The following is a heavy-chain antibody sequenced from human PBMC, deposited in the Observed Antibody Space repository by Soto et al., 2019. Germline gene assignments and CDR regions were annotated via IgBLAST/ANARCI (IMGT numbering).Heavy chain of an antibody. CDR2: INPSGGST. V-gene: IGHV1-46*01. CDR3: ARGGLRYSYGSPYYYGMDV. CDR1: GYTFTSYY. Sequence: ASVKVSCKASGYTFTSYYMHWVRQAPGQGLEWMGIINPSGGSTSYAQKFQGRVTMTRDTSTGTVYMELSSLRSEDTAVYYCARGGLRYSYGSPYYYGMDVWGQGTTVTVSS. D-gene: IGHD5-18*01. J-gene: IGHJ6*02.